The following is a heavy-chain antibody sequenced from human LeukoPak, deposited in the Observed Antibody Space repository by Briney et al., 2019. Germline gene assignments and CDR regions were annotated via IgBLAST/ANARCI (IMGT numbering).Heavy chain of an antibody. CDR3: TRGARGGGYEAFDF. V-gene: IGHV1-2*02. D-gene: IGHD5-12*01. CDR1: GYTFNVYY. Sequence: ASVKVSCKASGYTFNVYYIHWVRQAPGQGLEWMAWIHPNSGGTDYADRFQGRVTVTRDTSISTGYMELTRLRSDDTAVYYCTRGARGGGYEAFDFWGQGTLVTVSS. J-gene: IGHJ4*02. CDR2: IHPNSGGT.